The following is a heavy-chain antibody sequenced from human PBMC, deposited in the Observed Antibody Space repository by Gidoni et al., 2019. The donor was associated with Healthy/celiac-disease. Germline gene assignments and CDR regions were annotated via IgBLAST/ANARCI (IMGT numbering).Heavy chain of an antibody. D-gene: IGHD5-18*01. V-gene: IGHV3-23*01. Sequence: EVQLLDSGGGLLQPGGSLRFSCAASVVTFSSYAMSWVRQSPGKGLEWVSAISGSGGSTYYADSVKGRFTISRDNSKNTLYLQMNSLRAEDTAVYYCAKVAGIQLWNYFDYWGQGTLVTVSS. CDR1: VVTFSSYA. J-gene: IGHJ4*02. CDR3: AKVAGIQLWNYFDY. CDR2: ISGSGGST.